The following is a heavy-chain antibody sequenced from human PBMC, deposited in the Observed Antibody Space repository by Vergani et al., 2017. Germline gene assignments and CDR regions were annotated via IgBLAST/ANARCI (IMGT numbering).Heavy chain of an antibody. Sequence: QVQLVESGGGVVQPGRSLRLSCAASGFTFNQYGMHWVRQAPGKGLEWVAVTWYDGNNKQYADSVKGRFTISRDNSKSTMYLQMNSLRDEDTGVYYCARLSMDPRDHWGQGILVTVSS. V-gene: IGHV3-33*01. CDR3: ARLSMDPRDH. J-gene: IGHJ4*02. D-gene: IGHD2-2*03. CDR1: GFTFNQYG. CDR2: TWYDGNNK.